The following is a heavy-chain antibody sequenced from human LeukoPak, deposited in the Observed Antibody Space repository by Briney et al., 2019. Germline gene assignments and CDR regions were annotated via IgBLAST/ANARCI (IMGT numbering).Heavy chain of an antibody. CDR3: ARDLARGANYYYYGMDV. J-gene: IGHJ6*02. Sequence: ASVKVSCKASGYPFTDYYMHWVRQAPGQGLEWMGIFNPSGGSTSYAQNFQGRVTMTRDTSTSTVYMELSSLRSEDTAVYYCARDLARGANYYYYGMDVWGQGTTVTVSS. CDR1: GYPFTDYY. V-gene: IGHV1-46*01. CDR2: FNPSGGST.